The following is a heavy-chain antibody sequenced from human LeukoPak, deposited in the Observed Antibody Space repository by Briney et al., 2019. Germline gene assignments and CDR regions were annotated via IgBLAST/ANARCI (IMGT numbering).Heavy chain of an antibody. D-gene: IGHD3-3*01. V-gene: IGHV3-21*01. CDR1: GFTFSSYS. CDR2: ISSSSSYI. J-gene: IGHJ6*03. Sequence: KPGGTLSLSCAASGFTFSSYSMNWGRQAQGKGLERVSSISSSSSYIYSTNSMTCRIAISRDNVKTSLYLQLNSLSSEDTAVYYCARYLSRITIFVVVAGYMDVWGKGATVAVSS. CDR3: ARYLSRITIFVVVAGYMDV.